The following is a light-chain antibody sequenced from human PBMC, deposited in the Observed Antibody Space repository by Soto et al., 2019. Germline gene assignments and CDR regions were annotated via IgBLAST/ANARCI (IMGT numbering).Light chain of an antibody. V-gene: IGKV1-39*01. J-gene: IGKJ4*01. Sequence: IQMSQSLASVSASVGDRVTITCRASQNIGRFLNWHQQKPGKAPNVLINVASTLRSGVPSRFSGSGSGTDFNLTINSLQPEDFATYFCQQSFTTPLTFGGGTKVDIK. CDR2: VAS. CDR3: QQSFTTPLT. CDR1: QNIGRF.